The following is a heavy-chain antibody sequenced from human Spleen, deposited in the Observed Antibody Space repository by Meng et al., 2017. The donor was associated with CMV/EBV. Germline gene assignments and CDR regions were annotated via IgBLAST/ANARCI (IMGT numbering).Heavy chain of an antibody. D-gene: IGHD1-14*01. V-gene: IGHV1-2*02. Sequence: ASVKVSCKASGYTFTGYYIHWVRQAPGQGLEWMGWINPNSGGTNYAQKFQGRVTVTRDTSISTAYMELSRLRSDDTAVYYCARGAPLTNRHYYYGMDVWGQGTTVTVSS. J-gene: IGHJ6*02. CDR1: GYTFTGYY. CDR3: ARGAPLTNRHYYYGMDV. CDR2: INPNSGGT.